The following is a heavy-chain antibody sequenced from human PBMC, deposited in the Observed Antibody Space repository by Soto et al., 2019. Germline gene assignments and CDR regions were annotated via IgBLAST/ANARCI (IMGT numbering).Heavy chain of an antibody. Sequence: EVQLLESGGGLVQPGGSLRLSCAASGFTFSSYAMSWVRQATGKGLEWVSAISGSGGSTYYADSVKGRFTISRDNSKNTLYLQMNSLRAEDTAVHYCAKIPITIFGVVIIPYYYYMDVRGKGTTVTVSS. J-gene: IGHJ6*03. CDR3: AKIPITIFGVVIIPYYYYMDV. V-gene: IGHV3-23*01. CDR2: ISGSGGST. D-gene: IGHD3-3*01. CDR1: GFTFSSYA.